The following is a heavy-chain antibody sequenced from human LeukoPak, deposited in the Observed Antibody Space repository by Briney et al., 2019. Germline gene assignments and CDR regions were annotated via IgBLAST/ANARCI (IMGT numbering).Heavy chain of an antibody. Sequence: SETLSLTCTVSGGSISSSSYYWGWIRQPPGKGLEWIGSIYYSGTTYYNPSLKSRVTMSVDTSKNQFSLKLSSVTAADTAVYYCGRVLITALRGPNRMDVWGQGTTVTVSS. J-gene: IGHJ6*02. D-gene: IGHD3-10*01. V-gene: IGHV4-39*01. CDR3: GRVLITALRGPNRMDV. CDR1: GGSISSSSYY. CDR2: IYYSGTT.